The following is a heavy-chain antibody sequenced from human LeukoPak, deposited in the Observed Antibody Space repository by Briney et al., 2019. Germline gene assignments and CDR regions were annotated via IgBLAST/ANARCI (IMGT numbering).Heavy chain of an antibody. Sequence: PGGSLRLSCAASGFTFSHYDMHWVRQAPGKGLEWVAYLQFNENNKYYADSVGGRFTISRDNSKSTLYLQLNSLRPEDTALYYCARRPLAWARYFDLWGRGTLVTVSS. CDR3: ARRPLAWARYFDL. CDR2: LQFNENNK. V-gene: IGHV3-30*19. D-gene: IGHD3-16*01. J-gene: IGHJ2*01. CDR1: GFTFSHYD.